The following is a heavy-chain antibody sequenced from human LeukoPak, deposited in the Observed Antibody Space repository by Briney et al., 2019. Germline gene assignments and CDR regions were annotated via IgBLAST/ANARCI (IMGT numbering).Heavy chain of an antibody. CDR1: GYSISSGYY. V-gene: IGHV4-38-2*02. D-gene: IGHD1-26*01. J-gene: IGHJ4*02. CDR2: IYHSGST. Sequence: SETLSLTGTVSGYSISSGYYWGWIRQPPGKGLEWIGSIYHSGSTYYNPSLKSRVTISVDTSKNQFSLKLSYVTAADTAVYYCARGYSGSYLYYFDYWGPGTLVTVSS. CDR3: ARGYSGSYLYYFDY.